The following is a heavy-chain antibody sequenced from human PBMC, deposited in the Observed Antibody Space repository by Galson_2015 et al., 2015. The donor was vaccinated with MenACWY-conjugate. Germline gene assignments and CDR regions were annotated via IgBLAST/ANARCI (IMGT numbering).Heavy chain of an antibody. CDR3: PRDREVGGSRGWFAP. V-gene: IGHV3-15*01. CDR2: IKCRTDGGTT. CDR1: GLTFSNVW. Sequence: SLRLSCATSGLTFSNVWMSWVRQAPGKGLEWVARIKCRTDGGTTDYATPVKGRFTILRDDSAKTLYLQMNSLKIEDTAMYFCPRDREVGGSRGWFAPWGQGTLVTVSS. J-gene: IGHJ5*02. D-gene: IGHD2-15*01.